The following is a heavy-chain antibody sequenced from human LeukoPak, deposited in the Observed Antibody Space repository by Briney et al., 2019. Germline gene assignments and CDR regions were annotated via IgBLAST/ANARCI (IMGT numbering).Heavy chain of an antibody. CDR1: GYTFTRYY. CDR3: ARGVLTYYYDSSGYFAGDY. CDR2: INPNSGGT. Sequence: APVKVSCKASGYTFTRYYMHWVRQAPGQGLEWRGWINPNSGGTNYAQKFQGRVTMTRDTSISTAYMELSRLRSDDTAVYYCARGVLTYYYDSSGYFAGDYWGQGTLVTVSS. J-gene: IGHJ4*02. V-gene: IGHV1-2*02. D-gene: IGHD3-22*01.